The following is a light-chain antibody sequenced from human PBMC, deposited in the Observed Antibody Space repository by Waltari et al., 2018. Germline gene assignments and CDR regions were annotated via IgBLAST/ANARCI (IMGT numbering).Light chain of an antibody. J-gene: IGKJ1*01. Sequence: EIVLTQSPGTLSLSPGERATLFCRASQSVTRTLAWYQQKPGQAPRLLIHDASSRATGIPDRFSGSGYGTDFSLTISRLEPEDFAVYYCQKYGTLPATFGQGTKVEIK. CDR1: QSVTRT. V-gene: IGKV3-20*01. CDR2: DAS. CDR3: QKYGTLPAT.